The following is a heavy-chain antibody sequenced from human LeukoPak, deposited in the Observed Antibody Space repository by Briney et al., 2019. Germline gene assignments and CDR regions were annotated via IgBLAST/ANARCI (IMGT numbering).Heavy chain of an antibody. V-gene: IGHV3-48*03. CDR2: ISRSGGTI. J-gene: IGHJ4*02. CDR3: ARVEQQTYNGTFY. D-gene: IGHD1-1*01. CDR1: GFSFRSYE. Sequence: PGGSLRLSCAVSGFSFRSYEMSWVRQAPGKGLEWVSYISRSGGTIYYADSVKGRFTISRDNAQNSVFLQMNSLRAEDTAVYYCARVEQQTYNGTFYWGQGTLVTVSS.